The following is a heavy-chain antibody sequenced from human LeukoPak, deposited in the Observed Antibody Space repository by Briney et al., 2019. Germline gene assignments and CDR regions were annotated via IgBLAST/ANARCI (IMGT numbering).Heavy chain of an antibody. V-gene: IGHV4-61*02. J-gene: IGHJ4*02. Sequence: KPSETLSLTCTVSGGSISSGSYYWSWIRQPAGKGLEWIGRIYTSGSTNYNPSLKSRVTISVDTSKNQFSLKLSSVTAADTAVYYCARGGGYSYGFNDYWGQGTLVTVSS. D-gene: IGHD5-18*01. CDR1: GGSISSGSYY. CDR3: ARGGGYSYGFNDY. CDR2: IYTSGST.